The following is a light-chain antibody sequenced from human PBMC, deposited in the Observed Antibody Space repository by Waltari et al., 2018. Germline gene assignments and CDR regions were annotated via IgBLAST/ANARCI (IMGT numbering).Light chain of an antibody. CDR1: SSDVGAYNY. CDR3: SSYVGSNIVV. V-gene: IGLV2-8*01. J-gene: IGLJ2*01. Sequence: QSALTQPPSASGSPGQSVTISCTGTSSDVGAYNYVAWYQQHPGKAPKPMFYEVSKRASGVPARFSGSKSGNTASLTVAGLQAEDEADYSCSSYVGSNIVVFGGGTKLTVL. CDR2: EVS.